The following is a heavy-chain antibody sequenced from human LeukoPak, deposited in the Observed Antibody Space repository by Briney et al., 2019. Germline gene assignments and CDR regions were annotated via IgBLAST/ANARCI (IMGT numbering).Heavy chain of an antibody. V-gene: IGHV3-30*02. CDR1: GFTFSSYG. D-gene: IGHD2-2*01. J-gene: IGHJ6*03. CDR2: IRYDGSNK. CDR3: AKDQYRRRGYMDV. Sequence: GGSLRLSCAASGFTFSSYGMHWVRQAPGKGLEWVAFIRYDGSNKYYADSVKGRFTISRDNSKNTLYLQMNSLRAEDTAVYYCAKDQYRRRGYMDVWGKGTTVTVSS.